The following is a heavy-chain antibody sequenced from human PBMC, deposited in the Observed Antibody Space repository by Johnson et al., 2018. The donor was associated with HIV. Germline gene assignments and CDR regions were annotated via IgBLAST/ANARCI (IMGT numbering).Heavy chain of an antibody. CDR1: GFTFDDYA. Sequence: VQLVESGGGLVQPGRALRLSCAASGFTFDDYAMHWVRQAPGKGLEWVSGTSWNSGSIRYADSVKGRFTISRDNGKNSLYLQMNSLRADDTAMYSCAREAGTGTRAFDIWGQGTMVTVSS. D-gene: IGHD6-13*01. CDR3: AREAGTGTRAFDI. V-gene: IGHV3-9*01. CDR2: TSWNSGSI. J-gene: IGHJ3*02.